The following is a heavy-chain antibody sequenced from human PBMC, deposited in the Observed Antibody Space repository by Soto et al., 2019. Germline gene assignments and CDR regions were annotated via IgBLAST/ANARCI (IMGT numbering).Heavy chain of an antibody. Sequence: PGGSLRLSCAASGFTFDDYAMHWVRQAPGKGLEWVSGISWNSGSIGYADSVKGRFTISRDNAKNSLYLQMNSLRAEDTALYYCAKVGGSYTRYDAFDIWGQGTMVTVSS. D-gene: IGHD1-26*01. V-gene: IGHV3-9*01. J-gene: IGHJ3*02. CDR2: ISWNSGSI. CDR1: GFTFDDYA. CDR3: AKVGGSYTRYDAFDI.